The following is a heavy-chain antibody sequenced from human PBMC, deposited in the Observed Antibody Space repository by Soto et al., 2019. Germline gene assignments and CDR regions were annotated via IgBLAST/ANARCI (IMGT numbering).Heavy chain of an antibody. D-gene: IGHD3-22*01. CDR1: CGSIXIGGYS. CDR2: IYHSGNT. CDR3: ARCCYYDSSGYYYPNWFDP. J-gene: IGHJ5*02. Sequence: LXLTCAVSCGSIXIGGYSWIWVRHPPGNGLEWIGYIYHSGNTYYNPSLKIRFTISVGMSKNQFSLKLSSVTAACTAVYYFARCCYYDSSGYYYPNWFDPWGQGTLVTVSS. V-gene: IGHV4-30-2*01.